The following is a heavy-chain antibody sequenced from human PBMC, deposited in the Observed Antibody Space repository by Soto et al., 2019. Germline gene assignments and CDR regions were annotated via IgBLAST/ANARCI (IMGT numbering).Heavy chain of an antibody. D-gene: IGHD3-22*01. CDR3: ARVVVRTLYYYYYGMDV. Sequence: QVQLQQWGAGLLKPSETLSLTCAVYGGSFSGYYWSWIRQPPGKGLEWIGEINHSGSTNYNPYLKSRVTISVDTSKNQFSLKLSSVTAADTAVYYCARVVVRTLYYYYYGMDVWGQGTTVTVSS. V-gene: IGHV4-34*01. CDR1: GGSFSGYY. CDR2: INHSGST. J-gene: IGHJ6*02.